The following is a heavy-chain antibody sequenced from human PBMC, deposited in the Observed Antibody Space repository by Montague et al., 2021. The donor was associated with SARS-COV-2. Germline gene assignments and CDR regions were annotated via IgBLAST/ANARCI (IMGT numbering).Heavy chain of an antibody. D-gene: IGHD7-27*01. J-gene: IGHJ5*02. CDR2: MSYSGTT. V-gene: IGHV4-59*01. CDR1: GGSISSYY. Sequence: SETLSLTCTVSGGSISSYYWSWIRQPPGKGLEWIGYMSYSGTTNYNPSLRSRLTMSIDMSKDQLSLKLSSLTAADAAVYYCARGRDQLGWFDPWGQGTLVIVSS. CDR3: ARGRDQLGWFDP.